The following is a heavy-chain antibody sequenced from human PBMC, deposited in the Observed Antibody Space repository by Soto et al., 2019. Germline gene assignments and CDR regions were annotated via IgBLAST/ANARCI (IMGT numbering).Heavy chain of an antibody. CDR3: ASAREPEYSCSIFFDY. CDR2: IYIAGST. V-gene: IGHV3-53*01. D-gene: IGHD6-6*01. J-gene: IGHJ4*01. Sequence: GGSLRLSCAVSGLTVSRTQMSWVRQSPGKGLQWVSVIYIAGSTYYANAVKGRFNISRDISENKIFLELNGLTVDDTAVYYCASAREPEYSCSIFFDYWGRGNGVTVSS. CDR1: GLTVSRTQ.